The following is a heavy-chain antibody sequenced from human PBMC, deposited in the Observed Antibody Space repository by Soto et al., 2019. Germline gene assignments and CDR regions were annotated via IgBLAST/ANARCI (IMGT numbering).Heavy chain of an antibody. V-gene: IGHV6-1*01. J-gene: IGHJ4*02. CDR2: TYYRSKWYN. CDR1: WDSVSGNSAA. Sequence: PSQTLSLTCAISWDSVSGNSAAWNWIRQSPSRGLEWLGRTYYRSKWYNDYAVSVKSRITVTPDTSKNQFSLHLNSVTPEYTAVYYCARECPYYERSDRYFDYWGQGALVSVSS. CDR3: ARECPYYERSDRYFDY. D-gene: IGHD3-16*01.